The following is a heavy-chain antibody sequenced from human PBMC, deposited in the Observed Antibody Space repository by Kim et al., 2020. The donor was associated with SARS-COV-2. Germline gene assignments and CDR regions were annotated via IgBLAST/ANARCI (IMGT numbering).Heavy chain of an antibody. CDR3: ARERAIDVVVPAAISLDY. D-gene: IGHD2-2*01. Sequence: ASVKVSCKASGYTFTSYYMHWVRQAPGQGLEWMGIINPSGGSTSYAQKFQGRVTMTRDTSTSTVYMELSSLRSEDTAVYYCARERAIDVVVPAAISLDYWGQGTLVTVSS. J-gene: IGHJ4*02. CDR1: GYTFTSYY. V-gene: IGHV1-46*01. CDR2: INPSGGST.